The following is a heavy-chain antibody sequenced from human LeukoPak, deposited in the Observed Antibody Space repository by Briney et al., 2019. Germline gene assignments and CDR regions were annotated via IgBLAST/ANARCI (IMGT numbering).Heavy chain of an antibody. CDR2: INHSGST. V-gene: IGHV4-34*01. D-gene: IGHD2/OR15-2a*01. CDR3: ARGYQYFPRLDY. Sequence: PSETLSLTCAVYGGSFSGYYWSWIRQPPGKGLEWIGEINHSGSTNYNPSLKSRVTISVDTSKNQFSLKLSSVTAADTAVYYCARGYQYFPRLDYWGQGTLVTVSS. J-gene: IGHJ4*02. CDR1: GGSFSGYY.